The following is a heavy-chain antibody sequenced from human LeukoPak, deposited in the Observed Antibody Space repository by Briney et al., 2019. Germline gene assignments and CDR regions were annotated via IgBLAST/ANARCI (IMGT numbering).Heavy chain of an antibody. CDR1: GSIFTSYW. Sequence: GASLKISCKGSGSIFTSYWIGWVRPLPGKGLEWMGIIYPGDSDTRYSPSFQGPVTISADKSISTAYLQWSSLKASDTAMYYCARAPYCSGGSCSFDYWGQGTLVTVSS. V-gene: IGHV5-51*01. D-gene: IGHD2-15*01. CDR3: ARAPYCSGGSCSFDY. CDR2: IYPGDSDT. J-gene: IGHJ4*02.